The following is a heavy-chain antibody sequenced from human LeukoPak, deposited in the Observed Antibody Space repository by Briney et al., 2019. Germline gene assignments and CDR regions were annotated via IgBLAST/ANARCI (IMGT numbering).Heavy chain of an antibody. J-gene: IGHJ4*02. CDR3: ARADRYGTTWYGRVDY. Sequence: PGGSLRLSCAASGFSFSDYYMSWIRQAPGKGLEWISYMSSSSSDTNHADSVKGRFTISRDNAKNSLDLQMNSLRAEDTAAYYCARADRYGTTWYGRVDYWGQGTLVTVSS. CDR2: MSSSSSDT. CDR1: GFSFSDYY. V-gene: IGHV3-11*06. D-gene: IGHD6-13*01.